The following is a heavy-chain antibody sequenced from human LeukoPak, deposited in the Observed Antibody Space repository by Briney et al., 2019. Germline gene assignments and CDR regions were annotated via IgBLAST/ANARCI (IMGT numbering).Heavy chain of an antibody. CDR3: AKGQGYNYGDSIDY. Sequence: GGSLRLSCAASGFTFNNYAMTWVRQAPGKGLEWVSVINGGGSSYYADSVKGRFTVSRDNSKNTLYLQMNSLRDEDRAVYYCAKGQGYNYGDSIDYWGQGTLVTVSS. J-gene: IGHJ4*02. V-gene: IGHV3-23*01. CDR2: INGGGSS. CDR1: GFTFNNYA. D-gene: IGHD5-18*01.